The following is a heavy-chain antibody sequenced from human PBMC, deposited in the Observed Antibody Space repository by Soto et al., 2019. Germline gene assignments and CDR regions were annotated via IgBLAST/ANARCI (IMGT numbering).Heavy chain of an antibody. V-gene: IGHV3-23*01. J-gene: IGHJ6*03. Sequence: EVQLLESGGGLVQPGGSLRLSCAASGFTFGSYAMSWVRQAPGKGLEWVSGISGSGGGAYYADAVRGRFTISRDNSKNTLYLQMNSLTAEDTAVYSCAKFHRYCSSGSCFYFYYMEVWGKGPTVTVSS. CDR2: ISGSGGGA. D-gene: IGHD2-15*01. CDR3: AKFHRYCSSGSCFYFYYMEV. CDR1: GFTFGSYA.